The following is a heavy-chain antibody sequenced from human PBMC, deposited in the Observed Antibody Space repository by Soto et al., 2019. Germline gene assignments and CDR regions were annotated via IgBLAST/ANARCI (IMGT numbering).Heavy chain of an antibody. CDR2: INPSGGST. Sequence: ASVKVSCKASGYTFTSYYMHWVRQAPGQGLEWMGIINPSGGSTSYAQKFQGRVTMTRDTSKNQFSLRVSSVTAADTAVYYCARDPQYTDTSGYYVSSGNFDYWGQGILVTVSS. J-gene: IGHJ4*02. CDR3: ARDPQYTDTSGYYVSSGNFDY. CDR1: GYTFTSYY. D-gene: IGHD3-22*01. V-gene: IGHV1-46*01.